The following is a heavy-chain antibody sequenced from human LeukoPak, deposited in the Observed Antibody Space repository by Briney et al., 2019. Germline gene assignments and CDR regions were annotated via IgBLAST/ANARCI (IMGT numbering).Heavy chain of an antibody. D-gene: IGHD3-22*01. CDR1: GFTFSSYA. CDR3: AKDRPNYYDSSGHYYRRNGDY. CDR2: ITSSGGST. V-gene: IGHV3-23*01. J-gene: IGHJ4*02. Sequence: PGGSLRLSCAASGFTFSSYAMSWVRQAPGKGLECVSSITSSGGSTYYAGSVKGQFTISRDNSKNTVYLQMNSLRAEDTAVYYCAKDRPNYYDSSGHYYRRNGDYWGQGTLVTVSS.